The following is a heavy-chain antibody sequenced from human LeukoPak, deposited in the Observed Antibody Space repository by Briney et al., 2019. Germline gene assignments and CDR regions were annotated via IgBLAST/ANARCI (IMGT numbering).Heavy chain of an antibody. D-gene: IGHD6-6*01. Sequence: GGSLSLSCAASGFTFSSYGMHWVRQAPGKGLEWVAFIRYDGSNKYYADSVKGRFTISRDNSKNTLYLQMNSLRAEDTAVYYCAKDGRYSSSSGGWFDPWGQGTLVTVSS. CDR3: AKDGRYSSSSGGWFDP. CDR2: IRYDGSNK. V-gene: IGHV3-30*02. J-gene: IGHJ5*02. CDR1: GFTFSSYG.